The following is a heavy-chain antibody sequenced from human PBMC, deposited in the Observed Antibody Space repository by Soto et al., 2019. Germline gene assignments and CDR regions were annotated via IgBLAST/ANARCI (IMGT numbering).Heavy chain of an antibody. CDR3: AIPSYYDSSGYWIAQYFQH. CDR1: GYSFTSYW. D-gene: IGHD3-22*01. J-gene: IGHJ1*01. V-gene: IGHV5-51*01. Sequence: PGESLKISCKGSGYSFTSYWIGWVRQMPGKGLEWMGIIYPGDSDTRYSPSFQGQVTISADKSISTAYPQWSSLKASDTAMYYCAIPSYYDSSGYWIAQYFQHWGQGTLVTVSS. CDR2: IYPGDSDT.